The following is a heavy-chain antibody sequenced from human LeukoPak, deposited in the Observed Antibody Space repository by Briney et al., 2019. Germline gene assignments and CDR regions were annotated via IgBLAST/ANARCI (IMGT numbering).Heavy chain of an antibody. J-gene: IGHJ4*02. Sequence: GASVKVSCKASGYTFTGYYIHWVRQAPGQGLEWMGWINPNNGDTNYAQKLQGRVTMTTDTSTSTAYMELRSLRSDDTAVYYCARCVKGGSYYFDYWGQGTLVTVSS. CDR2: INPNNGDT. CDR1: GYTFTGYY. CDR3: ARCVKGGSYYFDY. V-gene: IGHV1-18*04. D-gene: IGHD1-26*01.